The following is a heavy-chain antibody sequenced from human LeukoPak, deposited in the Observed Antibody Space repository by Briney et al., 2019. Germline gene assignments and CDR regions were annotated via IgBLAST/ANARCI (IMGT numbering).Heavy chain of an antibody. CDR2: VSGYNGNT. CDR3: ARLNGNHFDY. CDR1: GYTFTSYD. Sequence: ASVKVSCKASGYTFTSYDINWVRQAPGQGLEWMGWVSGYNGNTNYAQKFEGRVAMTTDTSSSTAYMELRSLRSDDTAIYYCARLNGNHFDYWGQGTLVTVSS. J-gene: IGHJ4*02. D-gene: IGHD1-14*01. V-gene: IGHV1-18*01.